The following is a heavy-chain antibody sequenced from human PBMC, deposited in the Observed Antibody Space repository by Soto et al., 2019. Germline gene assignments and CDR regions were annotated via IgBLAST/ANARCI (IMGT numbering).Heavy chain of an antibody. J-gene: IGHJ4*02. Sequence: SETLSLTCTVSSDSVSSSSYTWGWIRQPPGKGPEWIGSIYSSGSTYYNPSLNSRVTVSVDTSKNQFSLKVTSVTAADTAVYYCARAPRGNYGYPSYFDYWGQGTLVTVSS. CDR2: IYSSGST. V-gene: IGHV4-39*01. D-gene: IGHD3-10*01. CDR1: SDSVSSSSYT. CDR3: ARAPRGNYGYPSYFDY.